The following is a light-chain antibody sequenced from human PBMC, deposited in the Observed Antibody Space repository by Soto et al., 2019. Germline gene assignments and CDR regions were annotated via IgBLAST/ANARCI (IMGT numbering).Light chain of an antibody. V-gene: IGKV1-5*03. J-gene: IGKJ4*01. Sequence: DIQMTQSPSTLSASVGDRVTITCRASQSISSWLAWYQQKPGKAPKLLIYKASSLESGVPSRFSGSGSGTDFTLTISSLQPEDFATXXXQQLNXYXXTXGGGTKVDIK. CDR1: QSISSW. CDR2: KAS. CDR3: QQLNXYXXT.